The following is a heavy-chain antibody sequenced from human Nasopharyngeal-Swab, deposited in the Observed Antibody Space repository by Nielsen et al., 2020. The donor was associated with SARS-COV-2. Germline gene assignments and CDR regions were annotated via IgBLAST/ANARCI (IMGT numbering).Heavy chain of an antibody. J-gene: IGHJ6*03. CDR3: ARATLPSGAYYMDV. CDR1: GFTFSSYS. CDR2: ISPNGGGA. V-gene: IGHV3-64*01. D-gene: IGHD6-25*01. Sequence: GESLKISCAASGFTFSSYSMHWVRQAPGGELEYVAAISPNGGGAYYGSSVKGRFTISRDNSKNTLDLQMGTLSSEDMVVYYCARATLPSGAYYMDVWGKGTTVTVSS.